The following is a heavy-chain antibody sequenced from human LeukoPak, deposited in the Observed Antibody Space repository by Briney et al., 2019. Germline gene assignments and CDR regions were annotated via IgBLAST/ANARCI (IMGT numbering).Heavy chain of an antibody. V-gene: IGHV3-64*01. CDR3: ARDRVVGATTYPDY. D-gene: IGHD1-26*01. CDR1: GFTFSSYA. Sequence: GGSLRLSCAGSGFTFSSYAMHWVRQAPGKGLEYVSGISSNGGSTYYANSVKGRFTISRDNSKNTQYLQMGSLRAEDKAVYYCARDRVVGATTYPDYWGQETLVTVSS. J-gene: IGHJ4*02. CDR2: ISSNGGST.